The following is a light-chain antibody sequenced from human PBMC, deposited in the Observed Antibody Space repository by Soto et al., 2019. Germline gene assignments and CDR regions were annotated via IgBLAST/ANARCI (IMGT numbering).Light chain of an antibody. CDR2: GAS. Sequence: EIEMTQSPSTLSHYQRERATLSCRASQSVSSNLAWYQQKPGQAPRLLIYGASARATGIPVRFSGSGSGTEFTLTISSLQSEDFAVYYCQQYNNWPRTFGQGTKVDIK. CDR3: QQYNNWPRT. V-gene: IGKV3-15*01. CDR1: QSVSSN. J-gene: IGKJ1*01.